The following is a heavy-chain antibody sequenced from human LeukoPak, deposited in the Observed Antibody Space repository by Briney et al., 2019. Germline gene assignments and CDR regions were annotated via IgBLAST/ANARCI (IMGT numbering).Heavy chain of an antibody. CDR1: GYTFTSYD. CDR3: AREWVYSNYSGRPVYYYYMDV. V-gene: IGHV1-8*01. D-gene: IGHD4-11*01. CDR2: MNPISGNT. J-gene: IGHJ6*03. Sequence: GASVKVSCKASGYTFTSYDINWVRQATGQGLEWMGWMNPISGNTDYAQKFQGRVTMTRNTSISTAYMELSSLRSEDTAVYYCAREWVYSNYSGRPVYYYYMDVWGKGTTVTVSS.